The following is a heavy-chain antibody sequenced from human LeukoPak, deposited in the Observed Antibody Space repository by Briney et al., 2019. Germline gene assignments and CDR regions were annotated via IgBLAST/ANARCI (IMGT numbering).Heavy chain of an antibody. CDR2: ISYDGSNQ. J-gene: IGHJ6*02. Sequence: GGSLRLSCEASEFTFRSYGIHGARRAQGKGREGVQIISYDGSNQYYADSVKGRFTISRDNSKNTLYLQMNSLRAEDTAVYYCAKDPRAARHHSYGMDVWGQGTTVTVSS. D-gene: IGHD6-13*01. CDR1: EFTFRSYG. V-gene: IGHV3-30*18. CDR3: AKDPRAARHHSYGMDV.